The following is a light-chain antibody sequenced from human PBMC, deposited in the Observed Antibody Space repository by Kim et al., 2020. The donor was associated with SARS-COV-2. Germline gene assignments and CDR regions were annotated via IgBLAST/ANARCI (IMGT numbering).Light chain of an antibody. V-gene: IGLV3-1*01. CDR3: QAWDSSTVV. J-gene: IGLJ2*01. Sequence: GSAGQTARITCSGEKLVDKYACWYKQKPGQSPVLVIYQDSKRPSGIPERFSGSNSGNTATLTISGTQAMDEADYYCQAWDSSTVVFGGGTQLTVL. CDR1: KLVDKY. CDR2: QDS.